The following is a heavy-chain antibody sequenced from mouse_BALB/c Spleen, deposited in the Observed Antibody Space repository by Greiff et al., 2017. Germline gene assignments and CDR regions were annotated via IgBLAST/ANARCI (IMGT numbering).Heavy chain of an antibody. CDR3: ARGLYYYGSRNAMDY. CDR2: INPSNGRT. J-gene: IGHJ4*01. Sequence: QVQLQQPGAELVKPGASVKLSCKASGYTFTSYWMHWVKQRPGQGLEWIGEINPSNGRTNYNEKFKSKATLTVDKSSSTAYMQLSSLTSEDSAVYYCARGLYYYGSRNAMDYWGQGTSVTVSS. CDR1: GYTFTSYW. V-gene: IGHV1S81*02. D-gene: IGHD1-1*01.